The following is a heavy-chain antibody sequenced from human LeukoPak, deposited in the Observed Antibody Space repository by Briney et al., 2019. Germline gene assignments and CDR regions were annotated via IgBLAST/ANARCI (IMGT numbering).Heavy chain of an antibody. CDR2: ISSSSSYI. CDR3: ACSGSYSGDP. J-gene: IGHJ5*02. D-gene: IGHD1-26*01. CDR1: GFTFSDAW. V-gene: IGHV3-21*01. Sequence: PGGSLRLSCAVSGFTFSDAWMTWLRQAPGKGLEWVSSISSSSSYIYYADSVKGRFTISRDNAKNSLYLQMNSLRAEDTAVYYCACSGSYSGDPWGQGTLVTVSS.